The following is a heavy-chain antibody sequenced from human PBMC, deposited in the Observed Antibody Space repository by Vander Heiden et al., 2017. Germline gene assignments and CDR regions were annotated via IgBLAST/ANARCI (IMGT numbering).Heavy chain of an antibody. CDR3: AKVDLDDDFWSGSPH. CDR1: GFPFSSFA. D-gene: IGHD3-3*01. V-gene: IGHV3-23*01. CDR2: ISDSGDTT. J-gene: IGHJ1*01. Sequence: EVQLLDSGGGLVQPGGSLRLSCAASGFPFSSFAMSWVRQAPGMGLDWVSGISDSGDTTSYADSVKGRFTISRDNSKNTLYLEMNSLRGEDTAVYYCAKVDLDDDFWSGSPHWGQGTLVTVYS.